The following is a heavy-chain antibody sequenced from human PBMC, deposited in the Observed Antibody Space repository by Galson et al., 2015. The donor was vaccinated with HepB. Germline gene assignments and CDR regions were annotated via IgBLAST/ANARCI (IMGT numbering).Heavy chain of an antibody. J-gene: IGHJ6*03. CDR1: GFTFSSYS. D-gene: IGHD3-16*01. Sequence: LRLSCAASGFTFSSYSMNWVRQAPGKGLEWVSSISSSSSYIYYADSVKGRFTISRDNAKNSLYLQMNSLRAEDTAVYYCARIKGYYYYMDVWGKGTTVTVSS. CDR2: ISSSSSYI. CDR3: ARIKGYYYYMDV. V-gene: IGHV3-21*01.